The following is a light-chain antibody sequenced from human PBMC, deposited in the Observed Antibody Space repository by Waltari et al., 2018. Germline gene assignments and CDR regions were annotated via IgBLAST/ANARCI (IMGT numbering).Light chain of an antibody. CDR1: QSVLYSSNNKNY. V-gene: IGKV4-1*01. CDR2: LAS. J-gene: IGKJ2*01. Sequence: DIVMTQSPDSLAVSLGERATINCKSSQSVLYSSNNKNYLAWYQQKPGQTPKLLIYLASTRESGVPDRFSGCGSETDFTLTVSSLQAEDVAVYYCQQYYSTPTFGQGTKLEIK. CDR3: QQYYSTPT.